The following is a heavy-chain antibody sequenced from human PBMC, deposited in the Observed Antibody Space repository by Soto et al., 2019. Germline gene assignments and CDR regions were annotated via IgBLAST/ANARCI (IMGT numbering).Heavy chain of an antibody. CDR2: IYYSGST. CDR1: GGSISSYY. J-gene: IGHJ6*03. CDR3: ARLHYGDYESYYYYYMDV. D-gene: IGHD4-17*01. V-gene: IGHV4-59*08. Sequence: SETLSLTCTVSGGSISSYYWSWIRQPPGKGLEWIGYIYYSGSTNYNPSLKSRVTISVDTSKNQFSLKPSSVTAADTAVYYCARLHYGDYESYYYYYMDVWGKGTTVTVSS.